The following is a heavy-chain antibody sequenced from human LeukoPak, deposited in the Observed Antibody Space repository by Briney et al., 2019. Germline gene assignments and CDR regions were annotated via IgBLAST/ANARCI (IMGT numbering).Heavy chain of an antibody. CDR2: MSSGGTYI. Sequence: PGGSLRLSCTASGFSFSSFAMTWVRRAPGKGLEWLASMSSGGTYIYYADSGRGRFTIPRDNTENSLYLAMNNLRVEDTAIYYCARDRPTGSSRLFVVQWGQGTPVIVSS. J-gene: IGHJ4*02. V-gene: IGHV3-21*01. D-gene: IGHD3-10*01. CDR3: ARDRPTGSSRLFVVQ. CDR1: GFSFSSFA.